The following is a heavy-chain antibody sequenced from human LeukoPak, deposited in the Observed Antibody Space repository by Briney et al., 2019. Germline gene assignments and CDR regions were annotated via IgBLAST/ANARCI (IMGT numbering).Heavy chain of an antibody. D-gene: IGHD4-23*01. J-gene: IGHJ6*02. CDR3: AREVTHHIYYGMDV. V-gene: IGHV1-18*04. Sequence: GASVKVSCKASGYTFTSYYMHWVRQAPGQGLEWMGWISTYNGNTNYAQKFQDRVTMTTDTSTSTAYMELRSLRSDDTAVYYCAREVTHHIYYGMDVWGQGTTVTVSS. CDR2: ISTYNGNT. CDR1: GYTFTSYY.